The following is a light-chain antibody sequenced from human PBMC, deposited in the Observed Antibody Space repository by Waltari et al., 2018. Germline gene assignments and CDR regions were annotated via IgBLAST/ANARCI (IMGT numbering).Light chain of an antibody. CDR1: QNIGHY. Sequence: IVLTLSPGTLSLSPGGRATLSCRASQNIGHYLAWYQQKPGQAPRLLIYASSTRATGIPDRVSGSGSGADFSLTITGLEPDDFAVYYCQHHFRLPATFGQGTKV. V-gene: IGKV3-20*01. CDR3: QHHFRLPAT. J-gene: IGKJ1*01. CDR2: ASS.